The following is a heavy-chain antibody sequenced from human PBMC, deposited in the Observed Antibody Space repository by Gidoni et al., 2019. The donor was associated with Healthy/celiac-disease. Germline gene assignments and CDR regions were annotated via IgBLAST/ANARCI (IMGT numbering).Heavy chain of an antibody. CDR1: GFTFSNAW. D-gene: IGHD3-3*01. CDR2: IKSKTDGGTT. CDR3: TTDLITIFGVAIIYGMDV. V-gene: IGHV3-15*01. J-gene: IGHJ6*02. Sequence: EVQLVESGGGLVKPGGSLRLSCAASGFTFSNAWLSWVRQAPGKGLDWVGRIKSKTDGGTTDYAAPVKGRFTISRDDSKNTLYLQMNSLKTEDTAVYYCTTDLITIFGVAIIYGMDVWGQGTTVTVSS.